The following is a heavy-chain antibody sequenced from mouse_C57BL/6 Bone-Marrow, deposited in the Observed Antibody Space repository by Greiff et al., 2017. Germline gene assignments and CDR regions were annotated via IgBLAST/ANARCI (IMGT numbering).Heavy chain of an antibody. Sequence: VQLQQPGTELVKPGASVKLSCKASGYTFTSYWMHWVKQRPGQGLEWIGNINPSNGGTNYNAKFKSKATLTVDKSSSTAYMQLSSLTSEYSAVYYCARSPYYYGSSYAMDYWGQGTSVTVSS. D-gene: IGHD1-1*01. V-gene: IGHV1-53*01. CDR1: GYTFTSYW. CDR3: ARSPYYYGSSYAMDY. CDR2: INPSNGGT. J-gene: IGHJ4*01.